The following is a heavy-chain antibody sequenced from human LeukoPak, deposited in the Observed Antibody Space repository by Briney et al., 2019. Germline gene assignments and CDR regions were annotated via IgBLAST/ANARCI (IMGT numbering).Heavy chain of an antibody. V-gene: IGHV1-24*01. J-gene: IGHJ4*02. CDR2: FDPECGET. CDR1: GYTLTELS. D-gene: IGHD5-12*01. CDR3: ATATHSGYDSFDY. Sequence: GASVKVSCKVSGYTLTELSIHWVRQAPGKGLEWVGGFDPECGETIYAQKFQGRVTMTEDTSTDTAYMDLSSLISKDTAVYYCATATHSGYDSFDYWGQGTLITVSS.